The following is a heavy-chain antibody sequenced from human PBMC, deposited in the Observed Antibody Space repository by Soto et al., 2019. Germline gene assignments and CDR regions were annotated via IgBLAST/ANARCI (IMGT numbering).Heavy chain of an antibody. J-gene: IGHJ6*02. CDR1: GFTFSSYR. V-gene: IGHV3-30*18. CDR3: AKDPGYCSSTSCSLNYYGMDV. Sequence: GGSLRVSCAASGFTFSSYRMHWVRQAPGKGLEWVAVISYDGSNKYYADSVKGRFTISRDNSKNTLYLQMNSLRAEDTAVYYCAKDPGYCSSTSCSLNYYGMDVWGQGTTVTVSS. D-gene: IGHD2-2*01. CDR2: ISYDGSNK.